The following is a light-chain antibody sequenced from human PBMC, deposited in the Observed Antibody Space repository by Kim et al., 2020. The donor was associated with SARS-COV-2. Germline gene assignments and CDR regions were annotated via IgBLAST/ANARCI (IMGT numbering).Light chain of an antibody. CDR1: SANIANNY. V-gene: IGLV1-51*01. Sequence: QDAITSCSGSSANIANNYVPWYQQLPGTAPKLLMYDNNNRPSGIPDRFSGSKSGTAPTLGITGLQTGDEADYYCGTWDSSLSAVVFGGGTQLTVL. CDR2: DNN. J-gene: IGLJ2*01. CDR3: GTWDSSLSAVV.